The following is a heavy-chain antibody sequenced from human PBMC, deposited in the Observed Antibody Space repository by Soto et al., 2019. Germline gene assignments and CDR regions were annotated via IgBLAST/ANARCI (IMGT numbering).Heavy chain of an antibody. CDR3: ARGGIAAADWFDP. Sequence: ASVKVSCKASGYTFTGYYMHWVRQAPGQGLEWMGWINPNSGGTNYAQKFRGWVTMTRDTSISTAYMELSRLRSDDTAVYYCARGGIAAADWFDPWGQGTLVTVSS. J-gene: IGHJ5*02. V-gene: IGHV1-2*04. CDR2: INPNSGGT. CDR1: GYTFTGYY. D-gene: IGHD6-13*01.